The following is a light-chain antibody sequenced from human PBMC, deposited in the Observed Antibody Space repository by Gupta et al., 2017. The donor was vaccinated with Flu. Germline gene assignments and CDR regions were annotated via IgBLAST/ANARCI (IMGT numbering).Light chain of an antibody. CDR2: AAS. CDR3: QQRVSS. V-gene: IGKV1-39*01. CDR1: QSISSY. Sequence: DIQMTQSPSSLSASVGDRVTITCRASQSISSYLNWYQQKPGKAPKLLIYAASSLQSGVPSRFSGSGSGTDFTLTISSLQPEDFATYYCQQRVSSFGQGTKLEIK. J-gene: IGKJ2*03.